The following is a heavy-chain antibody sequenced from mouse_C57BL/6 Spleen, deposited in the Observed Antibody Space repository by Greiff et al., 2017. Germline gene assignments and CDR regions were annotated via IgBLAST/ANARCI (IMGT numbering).Heavy chain of an antibody. V-gene: IGHV14-4*01. CDR1: GFNIKDDY. J-gene: IGHJ2*01. CDR2: MDLENGDT. Sequence: VQLQQSGAELVRPGASVKLSCTVSGFNIKDDYMHWVNLRPEQGLERNGWMDLENGDTVYASKFLGKATITAGESSNTAYLQLSSLTSEDTTVYYCTTSDPSGYFDYWGQGTTLTVSS. D-gene: IGHD3-1*01. CDR3: TTSDPSGYFDY.